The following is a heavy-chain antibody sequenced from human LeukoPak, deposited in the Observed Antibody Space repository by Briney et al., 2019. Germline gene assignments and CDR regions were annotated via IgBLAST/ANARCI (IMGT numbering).Heavy chain of an antibody. J-gene: IGHJ4*02. CDR2: MNPNSGNT. V-gene: IGHV1-8*03. Sequence: GASVKVSCKASGGTFSSYAISWVRQATGQGLEWMGWMNPNSGNTGYAQKFQGRVTITRNTSISTAYMELSSLRSEDTAVYYCARGSQLSVDYWGQGTLVTVSS. D-gene: IGHD6-6*01. CDR3: ARGSQLSVDY. CDR1: GGTFSSYA.